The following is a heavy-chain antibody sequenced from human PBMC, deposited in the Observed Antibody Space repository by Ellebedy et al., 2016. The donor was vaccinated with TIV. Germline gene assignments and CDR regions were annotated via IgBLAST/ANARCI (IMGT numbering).Heavy chain of an antibody. Sequence: SETLSLTCAVYGGSFSNYYSTWIRHSPGKGLEWIGEIHPSGSASYNPSLQSRVTISLDTSKSQFSLRMNSLTAADTAVYYCARGQDVYKLGNYWGQGTLVTVSS. V-gene: IGHV4-34*01. CDR2: IHPSGSA. J-gene: IGHJ4*02. CDR3: ARGQDVYKLGNY. CDR1: GGSFSNYY. D-gene: IGHD5-24*01.